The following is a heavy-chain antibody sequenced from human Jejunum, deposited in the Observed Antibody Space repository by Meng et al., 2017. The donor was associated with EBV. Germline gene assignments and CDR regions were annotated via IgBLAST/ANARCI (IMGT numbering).Heavy chain of an antibody. CDR3: AAHSWGVYHSNH. CDR2: INGANGDT. Sequence: QVQLVQSGDEVKKPXXSVKVSCKASGHTFTTHAMHWVRQAPGQRLEWLGWINGANGDTKYSQQFQGRVTFTRDTSANTGYMELSSLTSEDTAVYYCAAHSWGVYHSNHWGQGTLVTVSS. D-gene: IGHD5/OR15-5a*01. J-gene: IGHJ5*02. CDR1: GHTFTTHA. V-gene: IGHV1-3*01.